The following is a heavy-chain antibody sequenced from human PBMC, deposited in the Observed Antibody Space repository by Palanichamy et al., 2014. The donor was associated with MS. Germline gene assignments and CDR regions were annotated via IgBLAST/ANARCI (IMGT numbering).Heavy chain of an antibody. CDR1: GDSVSSNSAA. D-gene: IGHD5-18*01. J-gene: IGHJ6*02. V-gene: IGHV6-1*01. Sequence: QVQLQQSGPGLVKPSQTLSLTCAISGDSVSSNSAAWNWIRQSPSRGLEWLGRTYYRSKWYNDYAVSMQSRITINPDTSKNQFSLQLNSVILADTAVYYCARAVYLYSYFNSYYFYGMDVWGQGTTVTVSS. CDR2: TYYRSKWYN. CDR3: ARAVYLYSYFNSYYFYGMDV.